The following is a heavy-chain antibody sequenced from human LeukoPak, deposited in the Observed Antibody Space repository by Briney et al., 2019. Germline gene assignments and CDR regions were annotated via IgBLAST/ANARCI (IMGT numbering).Heavy chain of an antibody. CDR1: GGSISSYY. V-gene: IGHV4-59*12. J-gene: IGHJ5*02. CDR2: IYYSGTT. Sequence: SETLSLTCTVPGGSISSYYWSWIRQPPGKGLEWIGYIYYSGTTNYNPSLKSRVTISVDTSKNQFSLNLISVTAADTAVYFCARGRGGGGSSNNWLDPWGQGTLVTVSS. CDR3: ARGRGGGGSSNNWLDP. D-gene: IGHD2-15*01.